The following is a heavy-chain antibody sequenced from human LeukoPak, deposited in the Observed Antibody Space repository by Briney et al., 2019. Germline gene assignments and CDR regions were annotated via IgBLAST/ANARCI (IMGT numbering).Heavy chain of an antibody. CDR1: GGSISSYY. CDR2: IYYSGST. Sequence: PSETLSLTCTVSGGSISSYYWSWIRQPPGKGLEWIGYIYYSGSTNYNPSLKSRVTISVDTSKNQFSLKLSSVTAADTAVYYCARRIGGGWGYYFDYWGQGTLVTVSS. J-gene: IGHJ4*02. CDR3: ARRIGGGWGYYFDY. D-gene: IGHD7-27*01. V-gene: IGHV4-59*01.